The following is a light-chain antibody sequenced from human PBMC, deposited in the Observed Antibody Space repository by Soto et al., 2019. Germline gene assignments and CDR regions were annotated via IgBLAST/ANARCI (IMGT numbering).Light chain of an antibody. CDR1: QGIRNF. J-gene: IGKJ3*01. V-gene: IGKV1-27*01. CDR3: QQYSSVPV. CDR2: AAS. Sequence: DIQMTQSPTSLSASVGDRVTITCRASQGIRNFVAWYQQKPGKAPKLLIYAASTLQSGVPSRFSGSGSGTDFNHTINSLQPEDVATYSCQQYSSVPVFGPGTKV.